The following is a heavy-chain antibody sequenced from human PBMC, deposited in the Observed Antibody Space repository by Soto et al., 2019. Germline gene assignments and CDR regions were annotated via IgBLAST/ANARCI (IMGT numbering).Heavy chain of an antibody. CDR1: GYSFTHYV. CDR3: ARDLNAFDI. CDR2: INPNSGGT. V-gene: IGHV1-2*04. J-gene: IGHJ3*02. Sequence: ASVKVSCKASGYSFTHYVIHWVRQAPGQRLEWMGWINPNSGGTNYAQKFQGWVTMTRDTSISTAYMELSRLRSDDTAVYYCARDLNAFDIWGQGTMVTVSS.